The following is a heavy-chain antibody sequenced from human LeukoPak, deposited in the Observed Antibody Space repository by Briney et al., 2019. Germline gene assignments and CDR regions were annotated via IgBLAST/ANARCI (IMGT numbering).Heavy chain of an antibody. CDR1: GGSISSGDYY. CDR2: IYYIGST. J-gene: IGHJ3*01. CDR3: ARRAADDAFDL. V-gene: IGHV4-61*08. Sequence: SETLSLTCTVSGGSISSGDYYWSWIRQPPGKGLEWIGCIYYIGSTNYNPSLTSRVAISLDRIKNQFSLKLTSVTAADTAVYYCARRAADDAFDLWGQGTLVTVSS.